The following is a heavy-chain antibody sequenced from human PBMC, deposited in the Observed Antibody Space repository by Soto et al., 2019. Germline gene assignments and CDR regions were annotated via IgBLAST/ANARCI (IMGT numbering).Heavy chain of an antibody. CDR2: FIPIFGTA. D-gene: IGHD3-9*01. CDR1: GGTFSSYA. J-gene: IGHJ6*02. Sequence: QVQLVQSGAEVKKPGSSVKVSCKASGGTFSSYAISWVRQTPGQGHECMGGFIPIFGTANYAQKFQGRVTITADESTSTAYMELSSLRSEDTAVYYCARGLNYDITPFYGMHVWGQETTVTVSS. V-gene: IGHV1-69*01. CDR3: ARGLNYDITPFYGMHV.